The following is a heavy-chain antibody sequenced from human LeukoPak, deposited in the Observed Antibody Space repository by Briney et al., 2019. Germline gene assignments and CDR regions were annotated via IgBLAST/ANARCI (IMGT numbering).Heavy chain of an antibody. V-gene: IGHV1-46*01. CDR1: GYTFTINH. D-gene: IGHD3-16*01. Sequence: ASVKVSCKASGYTFTINHIHWVRQAPGQGLEWMGVINPSGDSTTYAQNFQGRVTMTRDTSTSTVCMELRSLRSEDTAIYYCAKLATSDTGETYWGQGPRVTVS. J-gene: IGHJ4*02. CDR2: INPSGDST. CDR3: AKLATSDTGETY.